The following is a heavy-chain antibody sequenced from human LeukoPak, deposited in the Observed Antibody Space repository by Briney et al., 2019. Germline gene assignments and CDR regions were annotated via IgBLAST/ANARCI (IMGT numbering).Heavy chain of an antibody. D-gene: IGHD6-13*01. CDR2: ISAYNGNT. CDR3: ARDRHYSSSWYEGSWFDP. J-gene: IGHJ5*02. V-gene: IGHV1-18*01. CDR1: GYTFTSYG. Sequence: GASVKVSCKASGYTFTSYGISWVRQAPGQGLEWMGWISAYNGNTNYAQNLQGRVTMTTDTSTSTAYMELRSLRSDDTAVYYCARDRHYSSSWYEGSWFDPWGQGTLVTVSS.